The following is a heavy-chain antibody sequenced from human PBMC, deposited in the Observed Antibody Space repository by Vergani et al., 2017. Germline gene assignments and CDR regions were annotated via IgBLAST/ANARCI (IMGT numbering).Heavy chain of an antibody. D-gene: IGHD6-13*01. CDR1: GYTFTSYD. J-gene: IGHJ6*02. CDR2: MNPNSGNT. CDR3: AREQAVAGMGNYYYYGMDV. V-gene: IGHV1-8*01. Sequence: QVQLVQSGAEVKKPGASVKVSCKASGYTFTSYDINWVRQATGQGLEWMGWMNPNSGNTGYAQKFQGRVTMTRNTSISTAYMELSSLRSEDTAVYYCAREQAVAGMGNYYYYGMDVWGQGTTVTVSS.